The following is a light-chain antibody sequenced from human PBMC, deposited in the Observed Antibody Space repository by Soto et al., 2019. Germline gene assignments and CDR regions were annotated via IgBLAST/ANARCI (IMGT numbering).Light chain of an antibody. Sequence: ETVLTQSPATLSVSPGERVTLSCRAGHSVYSNSAWYQHKPGQAPRLRVYGASTRATGIPARFSGSGSGTDFTLTISSLQSADFAVYYCQQYNNWPLSSFGQGTKLEIK. CDR2: GAS. CDR1: HSVYSN. V-gene: IGKV3-15*01. CDR3: QQYNNWPLSS. J-gene: IGKJ2*01.